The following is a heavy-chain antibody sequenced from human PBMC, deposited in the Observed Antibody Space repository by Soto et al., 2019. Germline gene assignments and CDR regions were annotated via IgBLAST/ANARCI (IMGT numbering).Heavy chain of an antibody. J-gene: IGHJ6*02. D-gene: IGHD4-17*01. Sequence: ASVKVSCKASGYTFTSYAMHWVRQAPGQRLEWMGWINAGNGNTKYSQKFQGRVTITRDTSASTAYMELSSLRSEDTAVYYCATAGFSPYGDYHYGMDVWGQGTTVTVSS. CDR2: INAGNGNT. CDR3: ATAGFSPYGDYHYGMDV. V-gene: IGHV1-3*01. CDR1: GYTFTSYA.